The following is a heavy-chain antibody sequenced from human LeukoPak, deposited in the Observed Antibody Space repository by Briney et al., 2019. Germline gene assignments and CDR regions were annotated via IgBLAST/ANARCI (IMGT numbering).Heavy chain of an antibody. CDR3: ARGSGRNFDY. CDR2: ISSSSSAI. Sequence: QTGGSLRLSCAASGFTFSSYSMTWVRQAPGKGLEWVSYISSSSSAIYYADSVKGRFTISRDNAKNSLYLQMNSLRAEDTAVYYCARGSGRNFDYWGQGTLVTVSS. D-gene: IGHD3-10*01. CDR1: GFTFSSYS. V-gene: IGHV3-48*04. J-gene: IGHJ4*02.